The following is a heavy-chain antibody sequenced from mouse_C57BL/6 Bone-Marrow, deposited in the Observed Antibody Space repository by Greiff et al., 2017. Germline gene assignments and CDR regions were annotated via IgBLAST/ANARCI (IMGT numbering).Heavy chain of an antibody. CDR3: ARGYYGSRGDY. CDR2: IHPNSGST. J-gene: IGHJ2*01. V-gene: IGHV1-64*01. D-gene: IGHD1-1*01. CDR1: GYTFTSYW. Sequence: QVQLKQPGAELVKPGASVKLSCKASGYTFTSYWMHWVKQRPGQGLEWIGMIHPNSGSTNYNEKFKSKATLTVDKSSSTAYMQLSSLTSEDSAVYYCARGYYGSRGDYWGQGTTLTVAS.